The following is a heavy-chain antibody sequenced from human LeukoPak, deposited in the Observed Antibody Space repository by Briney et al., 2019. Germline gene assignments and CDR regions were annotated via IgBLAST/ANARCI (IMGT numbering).Heavy chain of an antibody. CDR2: IIPIFGIA. V-gene: IGHV1-69*04. Sequence: SSVKLTFKASGGTFSIYAISWVRQAPGQGLEWMCRIIPIFGIANYAQKFQGRVTITADKSTSTAYMELSSLRSEDTAVYYCARGAYCGGDCYPNWFDPWGQGTLVTVSS. D-gene: IGHD2-21*02. J-gene: IGHJ5*02. CDR1: GGTFSIYA. CDR3: ARGAYCGGDCYPNWFDP.